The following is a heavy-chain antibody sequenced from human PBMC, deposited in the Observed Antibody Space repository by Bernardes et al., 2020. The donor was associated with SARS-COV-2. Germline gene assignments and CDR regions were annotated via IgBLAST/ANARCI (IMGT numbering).Heavy chain of an antibody. Sequence: GGSLRLSCAASGFTFSSYAMHWVRQAPGKGLEWVALTSYDGSNKNYADSVKGRFTISRDNFKNTLYLQMDSLRPEDTAVYYCAKVGRAAAEEYWGQGTLVTVSS. D-gene: IGHD6-13*01. CDR1: GFTFSSYA. J-gene: IGHJ4*02. CDR2: TSYDGSNK. CDR3: AKVGRAAAEEY. V-gene: IGHV3-30-3*01.